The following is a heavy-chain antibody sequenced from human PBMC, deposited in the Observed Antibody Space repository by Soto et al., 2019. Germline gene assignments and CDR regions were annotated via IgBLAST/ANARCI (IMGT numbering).Heavy chain of an antibody. D-gene: IGHD3-10*01. CDR2: ISGGGETT. V-gene: IGHV3-23*01. Sequence: EVQLLESGGGLVQPGGSLRLSCAASGFTFSSYAMWWVRQAPGKGLECGSAISGGGETTYYADSVKGRFTISRDNSKNTLYLQMNSLRAEDTAVYYCAFNSGSGSYYFDYWGQGTLVTVSS. J-gene: IGHJ4*02. CDR1: GFTFSSYA. CDR3: AFNSGSGSYYFDY.